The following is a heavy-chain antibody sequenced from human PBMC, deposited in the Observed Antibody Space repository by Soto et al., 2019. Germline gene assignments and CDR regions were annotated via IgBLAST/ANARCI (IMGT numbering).Heavy chain of an antibody. J-gene: IGHJ5*02. CDR2: INPNSGNT. CDR3: ARRKYCSGGSCYLRPYNWFDP. Sequence: ASVKVSCKASGYTFTGYYMHWVRQAPGQGLEWMGWINPNSGNTGYAQKFQGRVTMTRNTSISTAYMELSSLRSEDTAVYYCARRKYCSGGSCYLRPYNWFDPWGQGTLVTVSS. V-gene: IGHV1-8*02. CDR1: GYTFTGYY. D-gene: IGHD2-15*01.